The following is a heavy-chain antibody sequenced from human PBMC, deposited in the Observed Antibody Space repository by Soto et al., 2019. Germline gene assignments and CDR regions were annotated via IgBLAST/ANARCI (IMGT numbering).Heavy chain of an antibody. J-gene: IGHJ4*02. Sequence: GGSLRLSCAASGFTFSGYSMFWVRQAPGEGQGLRRGLEWVSYISSSSSTIYYADSVKGRFTIYRDNAKNSLYLQMNSLRDEDTAVYYCARDARPANYYDSTTYYFDYWGQGTLVTVSS. CDR2: ISSSSSTI. CDR3: ARDARPANYYDSTTYYFDY. CDR1: GFTFSGYS. V-gene: IGHV3-48*02. D-gene: IGHD3-22*01.